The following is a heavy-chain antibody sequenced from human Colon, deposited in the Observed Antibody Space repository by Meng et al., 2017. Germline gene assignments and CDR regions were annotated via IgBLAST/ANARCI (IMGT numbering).Heavy chain of an antibody. V-gene: IGHV1-8*01. CDR1: GYTFTTYD. CDR3: ARGGYYYDSSGFRAALDY. D-gene: IGHD3-22*01. CDR2: MNPDSGDT. Sequence: VQLVQSGAEMKKPGASVKVSCKASGYTFTTYDINWVRQANGQGLEWMGWMNPDSGDTGYAQKFQGRLTMTRDTSISAAYMELTSLRSEDTAVYYCARGGYYYDSSGFRAALDYWGQGALVTVSS. J-gene: IGHJ4*02.